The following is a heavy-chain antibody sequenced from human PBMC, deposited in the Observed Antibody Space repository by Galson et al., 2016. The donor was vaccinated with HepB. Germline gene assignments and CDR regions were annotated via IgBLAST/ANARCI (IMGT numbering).Heavy chain of an antibody. J-gene: IGHJ6*02. CDR3: ARGGRAAAASFTYSGMDV. CDR2: IIPGTGGT. Sequence: SVKVSCKASGYTFTSYTLYWVRQAPGQRLEWMGWIIPGTGGTKYSQKFQDRVTITRDTSATTAYMEPISLKSEDTAVYYCARGGRAAAASFTYSGMDVWGQGTTFTVSS. CDR1: GYTFTSYT. V-gene: IGHV1-3*01. D-gene: IGHD6-13*01.